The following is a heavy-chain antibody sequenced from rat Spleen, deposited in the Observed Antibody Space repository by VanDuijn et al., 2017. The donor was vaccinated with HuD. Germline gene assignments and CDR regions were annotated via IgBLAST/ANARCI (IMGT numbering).Heavy chain of an antibody. CDR3: ARRHYGYTDYFDY. J-gene: IGHJ2*01. CDR2: ISYGDSSGHSAT. V-gene: IGHV5-7*01. Sequence: EVQLVESGGGLVQPGRSLKVSCAASGFIFSDYYMAWVRQAPKKGLEWVATISYGDSSGHSATYYRDSVKGRFTISRDNAKSTLSLQVDSLRSEDTATYYCARRHYGYTDYFDYWGQGVMVTVSS. D-gene: IGHD1-9*01. CDR1: GFIFSDYY.